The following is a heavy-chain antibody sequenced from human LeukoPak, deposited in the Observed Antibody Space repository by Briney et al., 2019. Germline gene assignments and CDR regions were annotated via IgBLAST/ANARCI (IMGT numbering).Heavy chain of an antibody. J-gene: IGHJ6*02. CDR3: ARDNYGMDV. Sequence: GASVKVSCKASGYTFTSYGISWVRQAPGQGLEWMGWISAYSGNTNYAQKLQGRVTMTTDTSTSTAYMELRGLRSDDTAVYYCARDNYGMDVWGQGTTVTVSS. CDR2: ISAYSGNT. CDR1: GYTFTSYG. V-gene: IGHV1-18*01.